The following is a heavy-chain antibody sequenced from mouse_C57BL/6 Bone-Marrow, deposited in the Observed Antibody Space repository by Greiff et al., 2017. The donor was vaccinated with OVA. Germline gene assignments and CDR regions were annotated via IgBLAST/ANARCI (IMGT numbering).Heavy chain of an antibody. CDR1: GFTFSDFY. CDR2: SRNKANDYTT. J-gene: IGHJ4*01. V-gene: IGHV7-1*01. Sequence: EVKLVESGGGLVQSGRSLRLSCATSGFTFSDFYMEWVRQAPGKGLEWIAASRNKANDYTTEYSASVKGRFIVSRDTSQSILYLQMNALRAEDTAIYYCARDPYYSNGFYAMDYWGQGTSVTVSS. D-gene: IGHD2-5*01. CDR3: ARDPYYSNGFYAMDY.